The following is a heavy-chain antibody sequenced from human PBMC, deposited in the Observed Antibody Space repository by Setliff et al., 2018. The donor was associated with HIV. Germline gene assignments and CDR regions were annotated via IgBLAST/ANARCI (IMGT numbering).Heavy chain of an antibody. V-gene: IGHV1-18*01. CDR1: GYTFTSYG. D-gene: IGHD3-9*01. J-gene: IGHJ6*02. CDR3: AIDGLSYNILPGSIAYFHSGMDV. CDR2: ISADNGNT. Sequence: ASVTVSCKASGYTFTSYGISWVRQAPGQGLEWMGWISADNGNTNYAQKLQGRVTMTTDTSTNTAYMELRSLRSDDTAVYYCAIDGLSYNILPGSIAYFHSGMDVWGQGTTVTVSS.